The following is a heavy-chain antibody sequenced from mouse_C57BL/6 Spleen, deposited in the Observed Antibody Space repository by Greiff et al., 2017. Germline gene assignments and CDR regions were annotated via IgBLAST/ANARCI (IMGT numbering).Heavy chain of an antibody. CDR3: ARNGHLLGYAMDY. Sequence: QVQLQQPGTELVKPGASVKLSCKASGYTFTSYWMHWVKQRPGQGLEWIGNINPSNGGTNYNEKFKSKATLNVAKSSSTAYMQLSSLTSEYSAVYYCARNGHLLGYAMDYWGQGTSVTVSS. CDR2: INPSNGGT. D-gene: IGHD2-10*01. J-gene: IGHJ4*01. V-gene: IGHV1-53*01. CDR1: GYTFTSYW.